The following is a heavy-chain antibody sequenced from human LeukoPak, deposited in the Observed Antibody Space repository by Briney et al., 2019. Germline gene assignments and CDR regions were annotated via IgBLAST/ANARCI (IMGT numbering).Heavy chain of an antibody. CDR1: GGSISSDY. J-gene: IGHJ4*02. V-gene: IGHV4-4*07. Sequence: SETLSLTCTVSGGSISSDYWSWIRQPAGKGLEWIGRIYTTGSTNYSPSLKSRVTMSVDTSKNQFSLKLSSVTAADTAVYYCARHVTFMSRITVVRGRKDVGFDYWGQGTLVTVSS. CDR3: ARHVTFMSRITVVRGRKDVGFDY. D-gene: IGHD3-10*01. CDR2: IYTTGST.